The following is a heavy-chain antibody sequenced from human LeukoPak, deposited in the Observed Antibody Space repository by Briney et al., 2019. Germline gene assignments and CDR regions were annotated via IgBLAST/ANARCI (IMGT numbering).Heavy chain of an antibody. Sequence: KTSETLSLTCAVSGGSISSSNWWSWVRPPPGKGLEWIGEIYHSGSTNYNPSLKSRVTISVDKSKNQFSLKLSSVTAADTAVYYCARAKWGGSGSLDYWGQGTLVTVSS. CDR3: ARAKWGGSGSLDY. CDR2: IYHSGST. D-gene: IGHD3-10*01. CDR1: GGSISSSNW. V-gene: IGHV4-4*02. J-gene: IGHJ4*02.